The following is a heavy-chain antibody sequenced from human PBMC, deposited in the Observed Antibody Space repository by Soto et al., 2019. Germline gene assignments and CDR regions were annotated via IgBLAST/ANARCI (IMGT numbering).Heavy chain of an antibody. V-gene: IGHV4-30-4*01. Sequence: PSETLSLTCTVSGGSISSGDYYWSWIRQPPGKGLEWIGYIYYSGSTYYNPSLKSRVTISVDTSKNQFSLKLSSVTAADTAVYFCARVSGYCSSTSCYWGYYGMDVWGQGTMVTVSS. J-gene: IGHJ6*02. CDR3: ARVSGYCSSTSCYWGYYGMDV. CDR1: GGSISSGDYY. CDR2: IYYSGST. D-gene: IGHD2-2*03.